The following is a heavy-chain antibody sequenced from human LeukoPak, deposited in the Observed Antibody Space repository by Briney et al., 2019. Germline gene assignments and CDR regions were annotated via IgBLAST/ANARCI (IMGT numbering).Heavy chain of an antibody. CDR1: GYIFSDYY. Sequence: ASVKVSCKASGYIFSDYYMHWVRQAPGQGLEWMGWINPNSGGTNYAQKFQGRVTMTRDTSISTAYMELNSLRSDDTALYYCTKPQPGAFEIWGQGTMVTVSS. D-gene: IGHD2-2*01. V-gene: IGHV1-2*02. J-gene: IGHJ3*02. CDR3: TKPQPGAFEI. CDR2: INPNSGGT.